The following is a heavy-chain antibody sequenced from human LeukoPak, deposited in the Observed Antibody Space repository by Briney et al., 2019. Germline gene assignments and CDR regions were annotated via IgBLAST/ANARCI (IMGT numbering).Heavy chain of an antibody. J-gene: IGHJ4*02. CDR1: GGSISSYY. D-gene: IGHD5-24*01. Sequence: SETLSLTCTVSGGSISSYYWSWIRQPPGKGLEWIGYIYYSGSTNYNPSLKSRVTISVDTSKNQFSLKLSSVTAADTAVYYCARVMATVYFDYWGQGTLVTVSS. CDR3: ARVMATVYFDY. V-gene: IGHV4-59*01. CDR2: IYYSGST.